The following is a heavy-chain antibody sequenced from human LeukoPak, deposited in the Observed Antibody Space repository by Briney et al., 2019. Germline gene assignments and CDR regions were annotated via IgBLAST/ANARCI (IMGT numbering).Heavy chain of an antibody. CDR3: AKYERQVVTAILDYYYYMDV. CDR2: ISGSGGST. CDR1: GFTFSSYA. D-gene: IGHD2-21*02. J-gene: IGHJ6*03. V-gene: IGHV3-23*01. Sequence: PGGSLRLSCAASGFTFSSYAMSWVRQAPGKGLEWVSAISGSGGSTDYADSVKGRSTISRDNSKNTLYLQMNTLRAEDTAIYYCAKYERQVVTAILDYYYYMDVWGKGTTVTVS.